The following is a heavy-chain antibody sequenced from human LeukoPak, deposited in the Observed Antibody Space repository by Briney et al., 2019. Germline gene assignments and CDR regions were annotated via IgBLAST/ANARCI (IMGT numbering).Heavy chain of an antibody. D-gene: IGHD6-19*01. CDR2: ITSSSSTI. V-gene: IGHV3-48*01. J-gene: IGHJ4*02. Sequence: PGGSLRLSCAASGFTFSSYSMNWVRQAPGKGLECISYITSSSSTIYYADSVKGRFTISRDNAKNSLYLQMNSLRAEDTAVYYCARSIFEWLVLSGMDYWGQGTLVTVSS. CDR3: ARSIFEWLVLSGMDY. CDR1: GFTFSSYS.